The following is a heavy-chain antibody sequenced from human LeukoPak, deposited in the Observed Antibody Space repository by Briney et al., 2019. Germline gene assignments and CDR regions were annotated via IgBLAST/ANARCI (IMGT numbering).Heavy chain of an antibody. V-gene: IGHV4-31*03. CDR2: IYYSGST. Sequence: SETLSLTCTVSGGSISSGGYYWSWIRQHPGKGLEWIGYIYYSGSTYYNPSLKSRVTISVDTSKNQFPLKLSSVTAADTAVYYCASDDSSGYYNYWGQGTLVTVSS. CDR3: ASDDSSGYYNY. CDR1: GGSISSGGYY. D-gene: IGHD3-22*01. J-gene: IGHJ4*02.